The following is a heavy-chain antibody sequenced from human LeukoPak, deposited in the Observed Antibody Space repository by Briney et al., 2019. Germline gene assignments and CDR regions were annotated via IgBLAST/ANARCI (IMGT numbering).Heavy chain of an antibody. D-gene: IGHD6-6*01. CDR1: GGTFSSYA. CDR2: IIPIFGTA. J-gene: IGHJ6*03. V-gene: IGHV1-69*05. CDR3: ARGIAARPLYYYYYMDV. Sequence: GASVKVSCKASGGTFSSYAISWVRQAPGQGLEWMGGIIPIFGTANYAQKFQGRVTITTDESTSTAYMGLSSLRSEDTAVYYCARGIAARPLYYYYYMDVWGKGTTVTVSS.